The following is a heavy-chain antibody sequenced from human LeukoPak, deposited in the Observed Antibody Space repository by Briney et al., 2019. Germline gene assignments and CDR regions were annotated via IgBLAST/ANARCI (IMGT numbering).Heavy chain of an antibody. CDR1: GFTFSDYY. Sequence: GGSLRLSCATSGFTFSDYYMSWIRQAPGKGLEWVSYISSSGSTIYYADSVKGRFTISRDNAKNSLYLQMNSPRAEDTAVYYCARAGIRSSGWYEDFDYWGQGTLVTVSS. D-gene: IGHD6-19*01. V-gene: IGHV3-11*01. CDR2: ISSSGSTI. J-gene: IGHJ4*02. CDR3: ARAGIRSSGWYEDFDY.